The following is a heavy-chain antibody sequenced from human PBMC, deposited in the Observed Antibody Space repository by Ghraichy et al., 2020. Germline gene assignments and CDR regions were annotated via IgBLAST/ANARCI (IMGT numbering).Heavy chain of an antibody. Sequence: ASVKVSCKASGYTFSVCYIHWVRQAPGQGLEWMGWINPNNGDTKYAESFQGRVTMTRDTSSSTAYMELSSLRSDDTAMYYCAREKSLGDCDYWGQGTLVTVSS. CDR3: AREKSLGDCDY. CDR2: INPNNGDT. V-gene: IGHV1-2*02. J-gene: IGHJ4*02. D-gene: IGHD4-17*01. CDR1: GYTFSVCY.